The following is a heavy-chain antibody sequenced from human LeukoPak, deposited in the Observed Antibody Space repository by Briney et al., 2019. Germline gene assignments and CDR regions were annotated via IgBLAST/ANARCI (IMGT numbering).Heavy chain of an antibody. D-gene: IGHD2-21*01. J-gene: IGHJ3*02. CDR2: FDPEDGET. CDR1: GNTLSELS. Sequence: ASVKVSCKVSGNTLSELSMHWVRQALGKGLEWMGGFDPEDGETIYAQKFQGRVTMTEDTSTDTAYMELSSLRSEDTAVYYCATWVRFRPILVVAFDMWGQGTMVTVSP. CDR3: ATWVRFRPILVVAFDM. V-gene: IGHV1-24*01.